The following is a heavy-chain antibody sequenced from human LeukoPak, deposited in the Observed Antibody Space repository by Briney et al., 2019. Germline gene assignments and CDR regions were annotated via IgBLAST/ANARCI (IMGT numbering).Heavy chain of an antibody. D-gene: IGHD3-3*01. V-gene: IGHV3-74*01. Sequence: GGSLRLSCVTSGFTFSGYWMHWVRQGPEKGLELVSRINNDGHGIIYADSVKGRFTTSRDNVKNTLYLQMNSLRVEDTAVYYCAAGGGWDPSFGVVTHIDAWGKGTTVVVS. CDR3: AAGGGWDPSFGVVTHIDA. J-gene: IGHJ6*03. CDR2: INNDGHGI. CDR1: GFTFSGYW.